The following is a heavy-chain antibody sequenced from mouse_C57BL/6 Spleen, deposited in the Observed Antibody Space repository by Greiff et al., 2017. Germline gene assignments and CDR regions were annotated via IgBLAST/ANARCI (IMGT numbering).Heavy chain of an antibody. CDR1: GFTFSSYG. CDR2: ISSGGSYT. V-gene: IGHV5-6*01. Sequence: EVKVVESGGDLVKPGGSLKLSCAASGFTFSSYGMSWVRQTPDKRLEWVATISSGGSYTYYPDSVKGRFTISRDNAKNTLYLQMSSLKSEDTAMYYCASEVAYWGQGTLVTVSA. J-gene: IGHJ3*01. CDR3: ASEVAY. D-gene: IGHD1-3*01.